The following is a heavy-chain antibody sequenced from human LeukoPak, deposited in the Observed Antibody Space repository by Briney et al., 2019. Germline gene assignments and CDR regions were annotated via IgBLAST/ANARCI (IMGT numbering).Heavy chain of an antibody. CDR3: ARGEAVAGNDH. V-gene: IGHV3-23*01. CDR1: GFTFSSYA. J-gene: IGHJ4*02. Sequence: GGSLRLSCAASGFTFSSYAMSWVRQAPGKGLEWVSAISGSGGSTYYADSVKGRFTISRDNAKKMLYLQMNSLRAEDTAMYYCARGEAVAGNDHWGQGIRVTVSS. CDR2: ISGSGGST. D-gene: IGHD6-19*01.